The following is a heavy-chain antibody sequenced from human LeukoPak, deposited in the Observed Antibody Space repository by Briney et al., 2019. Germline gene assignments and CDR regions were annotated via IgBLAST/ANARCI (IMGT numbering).Heavy chain of an antibody. CDR1: GCTFTGYY. CDR3: AVLAVAGTEIDY. CDR2: INPNSGGT. D-gene: IGHD6-19*01. V-gene: IGHV1-2*02. J-gene: IGHJ4*02. Sequence: GASVKVSCKASGCTFTGYYMHWVRQAPGQGLEWMGWINPNSGGTNYAQKFQGRVTMTRDTSISTAYMELSRLRSDDTAVYYCAVLAVAGTEIDYWGQGTLVTVSS.